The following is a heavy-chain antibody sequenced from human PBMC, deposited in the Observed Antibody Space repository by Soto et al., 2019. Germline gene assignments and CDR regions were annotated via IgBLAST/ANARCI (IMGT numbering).Heavy chain of an antibody. J-gene: IGHJ4*02. CDR1: GGSISSNY. D-gene: IGHD6-13*01. V-gene: IGHV4-59*01. CDR2: VYNSGST. Sequence: LETLSLTCTVSGGSISSNYWTWIRQPPGKGLEWIGYVYNSGSTNYNPSLKSRVTISEDTSKSQFSLKVNSMTAADTAVYYCARYRREAVAGYTLDNWGQGILVTVSS. CDR3: ARYRREAVAGYTLDN.